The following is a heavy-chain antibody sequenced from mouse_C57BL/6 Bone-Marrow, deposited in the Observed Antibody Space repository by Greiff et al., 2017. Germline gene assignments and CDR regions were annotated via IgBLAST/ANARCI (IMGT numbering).Heavy chain of an antibody. CDR3: ARGYYYGSEGFAY. J-gene: IGHJ3*01. D-gene: IGHD1-1*01. CDR2: IDPSDSYT. V-gene: IGHV1-59*01. Sequence: QVQLQQPGAELVRPGTSVKLSCKASGYTFTSYWMHWVKQRPGQGLEWIGVIDPSDSYTNYNQKFKGKATLTVDTSSSTAYMQLSSLTSEDSAVYYGARGYYYGSEGFAYWGQGTLVTVSA. CDR1: GYTFTSYW.